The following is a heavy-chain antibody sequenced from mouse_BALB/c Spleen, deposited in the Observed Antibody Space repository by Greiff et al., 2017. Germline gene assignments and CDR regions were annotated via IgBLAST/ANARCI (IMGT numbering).Heavy chain of an antibody. CDR3: TRRDYYDYDDYAMDY. CDR2: IRLKSNNYAT. V-gene: IGHV6-6*02. J-gene: IGHJ4*01. Sequence: DVKLVESGGGLVQPGGSMKLSCVASGFTFSNYWMNWVRQSPEKGLEWVAEIRLKSNNYATHYAESVKGRFTISRDDSKSSVYLQMNNLRAEDTGIYYCTRRDYYDYDDYAMDYWGQGTSVTVSS. CDR1: GFTFSNYW. D-gene: IGHD2-4*01.